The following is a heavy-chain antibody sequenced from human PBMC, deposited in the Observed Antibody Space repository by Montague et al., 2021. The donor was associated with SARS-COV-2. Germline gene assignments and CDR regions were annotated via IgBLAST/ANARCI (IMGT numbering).Heavy chain of an antibody. CDR3: ARVAGVVAAAPLNYYGMDV. Sequence: ETLSLTCTVSGGSISSYYWSWIRQPPGKGLEWIGYIYYSGSTNYNPSLKRRVTISVDTSKNQFSLKLSSVTAADMAVYYCARVAGVVAAAPLNYYGMDVWGQGTTVTVSS. CDR1: GGSISSYY. D-gene: IGHD2-15*01. J-gene: IGHJ6*02. V-gene: IGHV4-59*13. CDR2: IYYSGST.